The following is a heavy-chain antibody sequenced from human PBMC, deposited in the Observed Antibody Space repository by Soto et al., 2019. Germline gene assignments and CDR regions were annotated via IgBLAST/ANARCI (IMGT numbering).Heavy chain of an antibody. Sequence: GGSLRLSCAASGFTVSSNYMSWVRQAPGKGLEWVSVIYSGGSTYYADSVKGRFTISRHNSKNTLYLQMNSLRAEDTAMYYCARVSPRYYFDYWGQGTLVTVSS. V-gene: IGHV3-53*04. CDR2: IYSGGST. CDR3: ARVSPRYYFDY. J-gene: IGHJ4*02. CDR1: GFTVSSNY.